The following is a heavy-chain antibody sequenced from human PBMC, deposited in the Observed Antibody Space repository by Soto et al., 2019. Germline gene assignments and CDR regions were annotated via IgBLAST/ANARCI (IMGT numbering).Heavy chain of an antibody. J-gene: IGHJ6*02. CDR1: GFIFSNNA. D-gene: IGHD4-17*01. Sequence: QLHLVESGGGVVQPGNSLRLSCTASGFIFSNNAMHWVGQAPGKGLEWVALISYDGRHIYYADSVKGRFAISRDNSKNTLDLVMNSLRREDTAMYYCARDVSDYVLDVWGQGTTVNVSS. CDR3: ARDVSDYVLDV. CDR2: ISYDGRHI. V-gene: IGHV3-30*09.